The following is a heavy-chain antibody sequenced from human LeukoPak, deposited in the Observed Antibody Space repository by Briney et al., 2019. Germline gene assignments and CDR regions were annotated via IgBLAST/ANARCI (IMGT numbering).Heavy chain of an antibody. D-gene: IGHD6-13*01. CDR3: VRHDSSSPDY. Sequence: GASLQISCQGSRYRFPIYWISWVRQMPGKGLEWVGIIYPGDSDTRYSPSFQGQVTISADKSISTAYLHWSSLEASDTAMYYCVRHDSSSPDYWGQGTLVTVSS. V-gene: IGHV5-51*01. CDR2: IYPGDSDT. CDR1: RYRFPIYW. J-gene: IGHJ4*02.